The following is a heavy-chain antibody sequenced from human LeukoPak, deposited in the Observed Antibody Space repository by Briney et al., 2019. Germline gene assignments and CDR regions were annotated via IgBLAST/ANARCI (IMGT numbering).Heavy chain of an antibody. Sequence: GGSLRLSCAASGFTLSSYEMNWVRQAPGKGLEWVSYISSSGSTIYYADSVKGRFTISRDNAKNSLYLQMNSLRAEDTAVYYCARVIVATTLDYWGQGTLVTVSS. CDR1: GFTLSSYE. CDR3: ARVIVATTLDY. V-gene: IGHV3-48*03. J-gene: IGHJ4*02. CDR2: ISSSGSTI. D-gene: IGHD5-12*01.